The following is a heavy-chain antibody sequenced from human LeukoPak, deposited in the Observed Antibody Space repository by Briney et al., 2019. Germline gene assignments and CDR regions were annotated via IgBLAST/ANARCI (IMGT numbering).Heavy chain of an antibody. CDR2: ISTHNGNT. Sequence: ASVRVSCTASGYTFSNYGINWVRQAPGQGLECMGWISTHNGNTNYAQNFHGGVTMTTDTSTSTVYMELRSLRSDDTAVYYCARGRGPYCGGDCPLDYWGQGTLVTVSS. D-gene: IGHD2-21*02. CDR3: ARGRGPYCGGDCPLDY. J-gene: IGHJ4*02. CDR1: GYTFSNYG. V-gene: IGHV1-18*01.